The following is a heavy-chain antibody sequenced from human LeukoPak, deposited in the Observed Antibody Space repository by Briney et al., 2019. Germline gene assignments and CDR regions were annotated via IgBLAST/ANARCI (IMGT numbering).Heavy chain of an antibody. CDR1: GYSFTSFY. Sequence: ASVKVSCKASGYSFTSFYIHWVRQAPGQRLEWMGWINAGNGNTKYSQKFQGRVTITRDTSASTAYMELSSLRSEDTAVYYCARGLSLPAYSNYGYDYWGQGTLVTVSS. CDR3: ARGLSLPAYSNYGYDY. V-gene: IGHV1-3*01. D-gene: IGHD4-11*01. J-gene: IGHJ4*02. CDR2: INAGNGNT.